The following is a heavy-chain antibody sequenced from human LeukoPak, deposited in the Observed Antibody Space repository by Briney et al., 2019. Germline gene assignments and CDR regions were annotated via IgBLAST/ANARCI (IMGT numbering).Heavy chain of an antibody. J-gene: IGHJ5*02. CDR2: MSYDGSNK. Sequence: PGGSLRLSCAASGFTFSSYAMHWVRQAPGKGLEWVAVMSYDGSNKYYADSVKGRFTISRDNSKNTLYLQMNSLRAEDTAVYYCARSGTAWGQGTLVTVSS. CDR3: ARSGTA. D-gene: IGHD1-1*01. V-gene: IGHV3-30*04. CDR1: GFTFSSYA.